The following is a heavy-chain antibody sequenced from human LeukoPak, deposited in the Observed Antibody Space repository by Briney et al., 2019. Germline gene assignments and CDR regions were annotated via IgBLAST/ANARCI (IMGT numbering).Heavy chain of an antibody. CDR1: GYTFTGYY. D-gene: IGHD3-22*01. J-gene: IGHJ4*02. V-gene: IGHV1-18*04. CDR2: ISAYNGNT. Sequence: GASVKVSCKASGYTFTGYYMHWVRQAPGQGLEWMGWISAYNGNTNYAQKLQGRVTMTTDTSTSTAYMELRSLRSDDTAVYYCARRIVGYYGKPLDYWGQGTLVTVSS. CDR3: ARRIVGYYGKPLDY.